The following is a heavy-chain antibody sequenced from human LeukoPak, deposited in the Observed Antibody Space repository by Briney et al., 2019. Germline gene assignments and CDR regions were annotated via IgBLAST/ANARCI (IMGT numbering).Heavy chain of an antibody. CDR2: IYHSGST. CDR3: ARGGYNYGYIY. Sequence: PSETLSLTCTVSGYSISSGYYWGWIRQPPGKGLEWIGSIYHSGSTYYNPSLKSRVTISVDTSKNQFSLKLNSMTAADTAVYYCARGGYNYGYIYWGQGTLVTVSS. CDR1: GYSISSGYY. V-gene: IGHV4-38-2*02. D-gene: IGHD5-18*01. J-gene: IGHJ4*02.